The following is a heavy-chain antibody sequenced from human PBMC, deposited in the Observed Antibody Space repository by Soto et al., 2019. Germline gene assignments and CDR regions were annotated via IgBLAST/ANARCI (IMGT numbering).Heavy chain of an antibody. J-gene: IGHJ4*02. V-gene: IGHV3-23*01. D-gene: IGHD3-10*01. CDR2: ISGGGDTT. CDR3: AKGRGGSGSLTPRVDF. CDR1: GFTFNNYA. Sequence: EVQLLESGGGLVQPGGSLRLSCAASGFTFNNYAMTWVRQAPGKGLEWVSAISGGGDTTSYADSVKGRFTVSRGGSKNTMYLQMSSLRAVDTALYYCAKGRGGSGSLTPRVDFWGQGTLVTVSS.